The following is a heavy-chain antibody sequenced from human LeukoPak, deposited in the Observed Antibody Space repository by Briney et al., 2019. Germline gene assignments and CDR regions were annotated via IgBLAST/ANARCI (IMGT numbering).Heavy chain of an antibody. J-gene: IGHJ4*02. CDR3: ARGRITMIVVVRDPFDY. V-gene: IGHV4-39*07. CDR2: IYYSGST. D-gene: IGHD3-22*01. Sequence: PSETLSLTCTVSGGSISSSSYYWGWIRQPPGKGLEWIGGIYYSGSTYYNPSLKSRVTISVDTSKNQFSLKLSSVTAADTAVYYCARGRITMIVVVRDPFDYWGQGTLVTVSS. CDR1: GGSISSSSYY.